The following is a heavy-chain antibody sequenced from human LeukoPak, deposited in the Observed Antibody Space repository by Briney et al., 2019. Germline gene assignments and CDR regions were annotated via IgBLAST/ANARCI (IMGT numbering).Heavy chain of an antibody. CDR2: IKHDGSEK. J-gene: IGHJ4*02. CDR3: ATDRGWRTSGYYLYYFEY. Sequence: GGSLRLSCAASGFIFSTYGMSWVRQAPGKGLEWVASIKHDGSEKYYVDSVRGRFTISRDNTMNSLYLQMSSLRAEDTAVYYCATDRGWRTSGYYLYYFEYWGQGTLVTYSS. D-gene: IGHD3-3*01. CDR1: GFIFSTYG. V-gene: IGHV3-7*01.